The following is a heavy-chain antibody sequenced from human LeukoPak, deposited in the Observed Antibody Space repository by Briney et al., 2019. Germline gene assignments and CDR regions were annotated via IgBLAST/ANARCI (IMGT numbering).Heavy chain of an antibody. CDR2: ISAYNGNT. CDR3: ARDRGDYDSSGYYFDY. CDR1: GYTFTSYG. Sequence: ASVKVSCKASGYTFTSYGISWVRQAPGQGLEWMGWISAYNGNTNYAQKLQGRVTMTTDTSTSTAYMELRSLRSDDTAVYYCARDRGDYDSSGYYFDYWGQGTLVTVSS. V-gene: IGHV1-18*01. J-gene: IGHJ4*02. D-gene: IGHD3-22*01.